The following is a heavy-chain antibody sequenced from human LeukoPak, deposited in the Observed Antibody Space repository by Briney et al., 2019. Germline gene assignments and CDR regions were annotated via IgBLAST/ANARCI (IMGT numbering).Heavy chain of an antibody. Sequence: GGSLRLSCAASGFSFSTYWMSWVRQAPGKGLEWVANIKQDGSEKYYVDSVKGRFTISRDNAKNSLYLQMNSLRAGDTAVYYCARDPGRRQWLIIHYGMDVWGQGTTVTVPS. CDR3: ARDPGRRQWLIIHYGMDV. D-gene: IGHD6-19*01. J-gene: IGHJ6*02. V-gene: IGHV3-7*03. CDR2: IKQDGSEK. CDR1: GFSFSTYW.